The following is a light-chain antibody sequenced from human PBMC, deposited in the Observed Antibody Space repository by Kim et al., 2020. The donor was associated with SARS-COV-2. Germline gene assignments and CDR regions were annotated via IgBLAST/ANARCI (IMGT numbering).Light chain of an antibody. V-gene: IGKV3-20*01. J-gene: IGKJ1*01. CDR1: QSVSSSY. CDR2: GAS. CDR3: QQYGSSPLA. Sequence: EIVLTQSPGTLSLSPGERATLSCRASQSVSSSYLACYQQKPGQAPRLLIYGASSRATGIPDRFSGSGSGTDFTLTISRLEPEDFAVYYCQQYGSSPLAFGQGTKMDIK.